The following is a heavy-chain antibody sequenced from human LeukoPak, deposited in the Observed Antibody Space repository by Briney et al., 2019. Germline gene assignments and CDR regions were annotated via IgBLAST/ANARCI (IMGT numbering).Heavy chain of an antibody. J-gene: IGHJ3*02. D-gene: IGHD1-7*01. Sequence: RTSETLSLTCTVSGGSISSGDYYWSWIRQPPGKGLEWIGYIYYSGSTYYNPSLKSRVTISVDTSKNQFPLKLSSVTAADTAVYYCARANWNSNIWGQGTMVTVSS. CDR1: GGSISSGDYY. CDR3: ARANWNSNI. CDR2: IYYSGST. V-gene: IGHV4-30-4*08.